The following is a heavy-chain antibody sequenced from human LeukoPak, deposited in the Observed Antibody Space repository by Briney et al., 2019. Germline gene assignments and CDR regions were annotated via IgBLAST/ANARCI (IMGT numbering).Heavy chain of an antibody. CDR1: GFTFDDYA. CDR2: ISWNSGSI. V-gene: IGHV3-9*01. Sequence: SGRSLRLSCAASGFTFDDYAMHWVRQAPGKGLEWVSGISWNSGSIGYADSVKGRFTISRDNAKNSLYLRMNSLRAEDTALYYCACITMTGGDAFDIWGQGTMVTVSS. J-gene: IGHJ3*02. CDR3: ACITMTGGDAFDI. D-gene: IGHD3-10*02.